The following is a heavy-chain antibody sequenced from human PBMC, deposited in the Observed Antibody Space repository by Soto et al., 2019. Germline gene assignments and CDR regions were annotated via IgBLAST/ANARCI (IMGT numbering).Heavy chain of an antibody. V-gene: IGHV1-69*13. J-gene: IGHJ6*02. Sequence: SVKVSCKASGGTFSSYAISWVRQAPGQGLEWMGGIIPIFGTANYAQKFQGRVTITADESTSTAYMELSSLRSEDTAVYCCARDRIAAAGTDYYYGMDVWGQGTTVTVSS. CDR1: GGTFSSYA. D-gene: IGHD6-13*01. CDR3: ARDRIAAAGTDYYYGMDV. CDR2: IIPIFGTA.